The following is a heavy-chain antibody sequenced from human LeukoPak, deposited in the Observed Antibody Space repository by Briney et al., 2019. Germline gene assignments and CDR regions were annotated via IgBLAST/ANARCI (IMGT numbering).Heavy chain of an antibody. V-gene: IGHV3-20*04. D-gene: IGHD5-24*01. CDR1: GFTFDDYG. J-gene: IGHJ4*02. CDR2: IHWNGGST. Sequence: PGGSLRLSCAASGFTFDDYGMSWVRQAPGKGLEWVAGIHWNGGSTGYVDSVKGRFTISRDNAKNSLYLQMNSLRAEDTAVYYCARGVDGHGPSWGQGTLVTVSS. CDR3: ARGVDGHGPS.